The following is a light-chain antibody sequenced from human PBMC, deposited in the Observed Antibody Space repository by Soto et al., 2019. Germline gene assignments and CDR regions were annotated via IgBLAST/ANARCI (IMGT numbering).Light chain of an antibody. CDR3: QQYGSATTT. J-gene: IGKJ1*01. V-gene: IGKV3-20*01. CDR1: QSVXYY. CDR2: DAS. Sequence: IVLTQSPGTLSLSPGERATLSCRASQSVXYYLVWYQQKPGQAPRLLXYDASSMATGGPDRLSGSGSGTDFTLTISRLEPEDFAVYYCQQYGSATTTFGQGTKVDIK.